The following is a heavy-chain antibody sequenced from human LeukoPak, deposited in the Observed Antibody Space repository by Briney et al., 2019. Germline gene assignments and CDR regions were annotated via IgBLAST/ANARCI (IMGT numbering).Heavy chain of an antibody. V-gene: IGHV4-39*07. CDR2: IYYSGST. CDR3: ARDKPPDMVRGFDGGMDV. D-gene: IGHD3-10*01. Sequence: SETLCLTCTVSGGSISSSSYYWGWIRQPPGKGLEWNRSIYYSGSTYYNPSFKSRVTISVDTSKNQFSLKLRSVNAAEPAVYSCARDKPPDMVRGFDGGMDVWGQGTTVTGSS. J-gene: IGHJ6*02. CDR1: GGSISSSSYY.